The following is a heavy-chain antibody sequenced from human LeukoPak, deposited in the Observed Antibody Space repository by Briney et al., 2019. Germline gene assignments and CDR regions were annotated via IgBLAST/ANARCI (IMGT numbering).Heavy chain of an antibody. J-gene: IGHJ4*02. CDR2: INHSGST. D-gene: IGHD3-10*01. V-gene: IGHV4-34*01. CDR3: ASGNALLWFGSPFDY. CDR1: GGSFSGYY. Sequence: PSETLSLTCAVYGGSFSGYYWSWIRQPPGKGLEWIGEINHSGSTNYNPSLKSRVTISVDTSKNQFSLKLSSVTAADTAVYYCASGNALLWFGSPFDYWGQGTLVTVSS.